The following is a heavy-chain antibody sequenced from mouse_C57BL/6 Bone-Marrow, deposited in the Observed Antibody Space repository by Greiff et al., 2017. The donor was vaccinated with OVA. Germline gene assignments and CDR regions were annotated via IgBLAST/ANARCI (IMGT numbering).Heavy chain of an antibody. J-gene: IGHJ3*01. CDR3: ARPYDGSSYPAWFAY. CDR2: INPGSGGT. Sequence: QVQLQQSGAELVRPGTSVKVSCKASGYAFTNYLIEWVKQRPGQGLEWIGVINPGSGGTNYNEKFKGKATLTADKSSSTAYMQLSSLTSEDSAVYFCARPYDGSSYPAWFAYWGQGTLVTASA. V-gene: IGHV1-54*01. D-gene: IGHD1-1*01. CDR1: GYAFTNYL.